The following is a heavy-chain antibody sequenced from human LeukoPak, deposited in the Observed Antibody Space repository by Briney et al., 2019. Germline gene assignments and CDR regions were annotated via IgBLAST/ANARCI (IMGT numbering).Heavy chain of an antibody. CDR2: ISSSGSTI. J-gene: IGHJ4*02. V-gene: IGHV3-11*01. CDR3: ARPRGSIVGAWGLDY. CDR1: GFTFDDYG. D-gene: IGHD1-26*01. Sequence: GGSLRLSCAASGFTFDDYGMSWVRQAPGKGLEWVSYISSSGSTIYYADSVKGRFTISRDNAKNSLYLQMNSLRAEDTAVYYCARPRGSIVGAWGLDYWGQGTLVTVSS.